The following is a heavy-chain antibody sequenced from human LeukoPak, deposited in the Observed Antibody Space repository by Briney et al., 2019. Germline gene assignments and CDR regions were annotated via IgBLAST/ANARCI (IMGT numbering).Heavy chain of an antibody. CDR2: ISNSGSYT. V-gene: IGHV3-11*06. Sequence: GGSLRLSCAASGFSFSDNYMSWIRQAPGKGLEWVSYISNSGSYTNYPDSVKGRFTISRDSAKNSLYLQMDSLRAEDTAVYYCTDAFDIWGQGTMVTVSS. J-gene: IGHJ3*02. CDR1: GFSFSDNY. CDR3: TDAFDI.